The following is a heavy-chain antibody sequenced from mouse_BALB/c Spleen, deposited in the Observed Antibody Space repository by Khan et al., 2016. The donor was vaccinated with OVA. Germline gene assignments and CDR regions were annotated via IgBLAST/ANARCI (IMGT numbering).Heavy chain of an antibody. CDR3: VRDGAYHRDYDWFAY. D-gene: IGHD1-1*01. J-gene: IGHJ3*01. Sequence: QVQLKQSGAELARPGASVKMSCKASGYTFTSYTIHWIKLRPGQGLEWIGYINPSNGYTNYNQKFKDKATLTADKSSTTAYMQLSSLTSDDSAGYYCVRDGAYHRDYDWFAYWGQGTLVTVSA. CDR2: INPSNGYT. CDR1: GYTFTSYT. V-gene: IGHV1-4*01.